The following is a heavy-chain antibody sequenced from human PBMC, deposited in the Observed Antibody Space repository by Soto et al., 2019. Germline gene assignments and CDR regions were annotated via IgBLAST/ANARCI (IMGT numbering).Heavy chain of an antibody. CDR3: ARTNHTKYHHSVRADYRREGLDV. CDR1: GGTFSAYA. CDR2: VLPLSGTS. J-gene: IGHJ6*02. V-gene: IGHV1-69*06. Sequence: GASVKVSCKASGGTFSAYAISWVRQAPGHGLEWMGGVLPLSGTSNYTQRFQGRVTISADKSTSTAYMELSSLRSDDTAVYYCARTNHTKYHHSVRADYRREGLDVWGQGTTVTVSS. D-gene: IGHD3-10*02.